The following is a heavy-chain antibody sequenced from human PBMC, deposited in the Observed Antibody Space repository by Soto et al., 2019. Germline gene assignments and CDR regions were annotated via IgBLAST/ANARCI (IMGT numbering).Heavy chain of an antibody. CDR2: IYPGDSDT. CDR1: GYSFTSYW. CDR3: ARVEGSGSTPYYYYGMDV. V-gene: IGHV5-51*01. Sequence: GESLKISCKGSGYSFTSYWIGWVRQMPGKGLEWMGIIYPGDSDTRYSPPFQGQVTISADKSISTAYLQWSSLKASDTAMYYCARVEGSGSTPYYYYGMDVWGQGTTVTVSS. D-gene: IGHD3-10*01. J-gene: IGHJ6*02.